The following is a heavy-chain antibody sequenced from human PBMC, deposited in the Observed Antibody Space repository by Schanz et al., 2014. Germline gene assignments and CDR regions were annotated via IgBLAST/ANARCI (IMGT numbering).Heavy chain of an antibody. D-gene: IGHD6-13*01. V-gene: IGHV3-30-3*01. CDR2: ISNDGSIK. J-gene: IGHJ6*02. CDR3: AREEGWGIAAAGPKHYYYGMDV. Sequence: QVQLLQVGGGVVQPGRSLRLSCAASGFSFSSYAMHWVRQAPGKGLEWVALISNDGSIKYYADSVEGRFTISRDNSRNTLYLQMNSLRTEDTAVYYCAREEGWGIAAAGPKHYYYGMDVWGQGTTVTVSS. CDR1: GFSFSSYA.